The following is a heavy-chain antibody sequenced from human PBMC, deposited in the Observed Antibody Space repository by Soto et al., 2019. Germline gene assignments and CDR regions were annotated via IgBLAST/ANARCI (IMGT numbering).Heavy chain of an antibody. CDR1: GFTFSSYG. CDR3: ARDLYCGGDCYSDLYYYYGMDV. D-gene: IGHD2-21*02. J-gene: IGHJ6*02. CDR2: IWYDGSNK. Sequence: PGGSLRLSCAASGFTFSSYGMHWVRQAPGKGLEWVAVIWYDGSNKYYADPVKGRFTISRDNSKNTLYLQMNSLRAEDTAVYYCARDLYCGGDCYSDLYYYYGMDVWGQGTTVTVSS. V-gene: IGHV3-33*01.